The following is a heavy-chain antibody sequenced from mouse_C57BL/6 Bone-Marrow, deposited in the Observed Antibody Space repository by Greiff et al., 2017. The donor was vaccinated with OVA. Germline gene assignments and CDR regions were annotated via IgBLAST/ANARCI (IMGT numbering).Heavy chain of an antibody. Sequence: EVQGVESGPGMVKPSQSLSLTCTVTGYSITSGYDWHWIRHFPGNKLEWMGYISYSGSTNYNPSLKSRISITHDTSKNHFFLKLNSVTTKDTATYYCARELRFYYFDYWGQGTTLTVSS. V-gene: IGHV3-1*01. CDR1: GYSITSGYD. CDR2: ISYSGST. CDR3: ARELRFYYFDY. J-gene: IGHJ2*01. D-gene: IGHD1-1*01.